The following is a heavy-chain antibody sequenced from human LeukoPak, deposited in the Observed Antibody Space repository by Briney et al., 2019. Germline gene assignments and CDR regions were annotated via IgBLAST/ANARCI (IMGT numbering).Heavy chain of an antibody. CDR2: IIPIFGTA. J-gene: IGHJ4*02. V-gene: IGHV1-69*05. Sequence: ASVKVSCKASGGTFSSYAISWVRQAPGQGLEWMGGIIPIFGTANYAQKLQGRVTMTTDTSTSTAYMELRSLRSDDTAVYYCARVGKVKATDYWGQGTLVTVSS. CDR3: ARVGKVKATDY. CDR1: GGTFSSYA.